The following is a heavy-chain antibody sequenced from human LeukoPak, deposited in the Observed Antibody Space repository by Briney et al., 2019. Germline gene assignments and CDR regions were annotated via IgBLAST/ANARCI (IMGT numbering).Heavy chain of an antibody. Sequence: ASVKVSCKASGYTFTSYDINWVRQATEQGLQWMGWMNPNSGNTGYAQKFQGRVTMTRNTSISTAYMELSSLRSEDTAVYYCARGPRHDSSAASFDYWGQGTLVTVSS. D-gene: IGHD3-22*01. CDR1: GYTFTSYD. CDR2: MNPNSGNT. V-gene: IGHV1-8*01. CDR3: ARGPRHDSSAASFDY. J-gene: IGHJ4*02.